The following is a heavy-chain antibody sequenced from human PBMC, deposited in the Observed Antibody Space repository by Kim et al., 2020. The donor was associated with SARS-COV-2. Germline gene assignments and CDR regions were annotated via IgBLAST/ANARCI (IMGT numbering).Heavy chain of an antibody. CDR2: IWFDGSNK. J-gene: IGHJ4*02. V-gene: IGHV3-33*06. CDR3: AKGDYYGSGGYYQDRDY. Sequence: GGSLRLSCAASGFTFSSYGMHWVRQAPGKGLEWVAIIWFDGSNKYYADSVKGRFTISRDNSKNMLYLQMNSLRAEDTAVYYCAKGDYYGSGGYYQDRDYWGQGTLVTVSS. D-gene: IGHD3-10*01. CDR1: GFTFSSYG.